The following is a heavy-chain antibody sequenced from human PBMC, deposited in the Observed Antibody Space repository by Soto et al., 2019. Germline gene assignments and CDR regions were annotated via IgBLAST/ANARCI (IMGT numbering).Heavy chain of an antibody. D-gene: IGHD5-12*01. Sequence: EVPLVESGGGLVQPGGSLRLSCAASGFTFSSYWMTWVRQAPGKGLEWVANIKQEGTEKYYVDSVKGRFTISRDNAKSSLYLQMNSLRVEDTAVYYCARDDGSYGMDVWGQGTTVTVSS. CDR1: GFTFSSYW. CDR3: ARDDGSYGMDV. J-gene: IGHJ6*02. CDR2: IKQEGTEK. V-gene: IGHV3-7*04.